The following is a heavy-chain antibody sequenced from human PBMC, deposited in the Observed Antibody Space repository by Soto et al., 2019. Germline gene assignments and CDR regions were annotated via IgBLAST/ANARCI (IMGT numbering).Heavy chain of an antibody. CDR1: GESFIGYY. CDR2: INHRGYT. CDR3: ARTDKVTTNCFDP. Sequence: SETLSLTCAVYGESFIGYYWTWIRQPPGKGLEWIGEINHRGYTNYNPSLKSRVTISIDTSKNQFSLKLTSVTAADTSVYYCARTDKVTTNCFDPWGRGTLVTVS. V-gene: IGHV4-34*01. J-gene: IGHJ5*02. D-gene: IGHD5-12*01.